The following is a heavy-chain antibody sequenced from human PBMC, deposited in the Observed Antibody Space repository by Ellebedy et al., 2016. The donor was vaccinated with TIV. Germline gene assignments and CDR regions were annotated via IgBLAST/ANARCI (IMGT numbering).Heavy chain of an antibody. D-gene: IGHD3-3*01. CDR1: GYTFTSYY. CDR3: ARDLDYDFWSGYYLCGMDV. Sequence: ASVKVSCXASGYTFTSYYMHWVRQAPGQGLEWMGIINPSGGSTSYAQKFQGRVTMTRDTSTSTVYMELSSLRSEDTAVYYCARDLDYDFWSGYYLCGMDVWGQGTTVTVSS. CDR2: INPSGGST. V-gene: IGHV1-46*01. J-gene: IGHJ6*02.